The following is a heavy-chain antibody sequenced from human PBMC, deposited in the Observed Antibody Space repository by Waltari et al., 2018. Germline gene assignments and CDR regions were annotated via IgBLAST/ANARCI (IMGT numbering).Heavy chain of an antibody. CDR3: ARLRRYSYGYLPNFDY. V-gene: IGHV4-34*01. J-gene: IGHJ4*02. Sequence: QVQLQQWGAGLLKPSETLSLTCAVYGGSFSGYYWSWIRQPPGKGLEWIGEINHSGSTNYNPSLKSRVTISVDTSKNQFSLKLSSVTAADTAVYYCARLRRYSYGYLPNFDYWGQGTLVTVSS. CDR2: INHSGST. D-gene: IGHD5-18*01. CDR1: GGSFSGYY.